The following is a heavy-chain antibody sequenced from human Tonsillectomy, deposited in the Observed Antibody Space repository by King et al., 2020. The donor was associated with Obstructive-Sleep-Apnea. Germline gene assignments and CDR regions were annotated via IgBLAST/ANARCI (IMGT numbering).Heavy chain of an antibody. Sequence: VQLVESGGGLVQPGGSLRLSCAASGFTFSSYAMSWVRQAPGKGLEWVAGISGSGGSTYYADSVKGRFTISRDNYKNTLYLQMNSLRAEDTAVYYCAKDGRRRRSGCNNRYYFVYWGQGPLVTVSS. CDR2: ISGSGGST. V-gene: IGHV3-23*04. CDR3: AKDGRRRRSGCNNRYYFVY. D-gene: IGHD1-14*01. CDR1: GFTFSSYA. J-gene: IGHJ4*02.